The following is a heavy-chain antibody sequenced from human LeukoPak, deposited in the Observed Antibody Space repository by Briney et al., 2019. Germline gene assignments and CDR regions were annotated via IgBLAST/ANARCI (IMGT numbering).Heavy chain of an antibody. Sequence: ASVKVSCKASGYTFTSYYMHWVRQAPGQGLEWMGIINPSGGSTSYAQKFQGGVTMTRDTSTSTVYMELSSLRSEDTAVYYCARDREQWLALDYWGQGTLVTVSS. CDR3: ARDREQWLALDY. CDR2: INPSGGST. V-gene: IGHV1-46*01. J-gene: IGHJ4*02. CDR1: GYTFTSYY. D-gene: IGHD6-19*01.